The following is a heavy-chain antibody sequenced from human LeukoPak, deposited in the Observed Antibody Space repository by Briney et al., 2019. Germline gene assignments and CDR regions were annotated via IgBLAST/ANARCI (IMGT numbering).Heavy chain of an antibody. V-gene: IGHV4-34*01. J-gene: IGHJ4*02. D-gene: IGHD5-18*01. CDR3: ARGKQLWRGLFDY. CDR2: INHSGST. CDR1: GFTFSSYA. Sequence: GSLRLSCAASGFTFSSYAMSWIRQPPGKGLEWIGEINHSGSTNYNPSLKSRVTISVDTSKNQFSLKLSSVTAADTAVYYCARGKQLWRGLFDYWGQGTLVTVSS.